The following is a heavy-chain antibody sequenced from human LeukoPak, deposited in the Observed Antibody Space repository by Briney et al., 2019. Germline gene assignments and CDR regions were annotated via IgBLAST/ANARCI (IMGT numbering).Heavy chain of an antibody. Sequence: PGGSLRLSCAASGSKFSSYSMKWVRQAPGKGLEWVSFISSSSSYIYYADSLKGRFTISRDNAKNSLYLQMNSLRAEDTAVYYCARGTMFPYYFDYWGQGTLVTVS. V-gene: IGHV3-21*01. CDR1: GSKFSSYS. D-gene: IGHD3-10*02. J-gene: IGHJ4*02. CDR3: ARGTMFPYYFDY. CDR2: ISSSSSYI.